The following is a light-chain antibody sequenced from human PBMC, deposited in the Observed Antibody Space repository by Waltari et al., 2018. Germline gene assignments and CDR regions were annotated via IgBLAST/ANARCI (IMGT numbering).Light chain of an antibody. J-gene: IGLJ2*01. CDR2: EVS. CDR1: SSDVGGYNY. CDR3: SSYTSSSTEV. Sequence: QSALTQPASVSGSPGQSITISCTGTSSDVGGYNYVSWYQQHPGKAPKLMIYEVSNRPSGFSNRFSGSKSGNTASLTISGLQAEDEAEYYCSSYTSSSTEVFGGGTKLTVL. V-gene: IGLV2-14*01.